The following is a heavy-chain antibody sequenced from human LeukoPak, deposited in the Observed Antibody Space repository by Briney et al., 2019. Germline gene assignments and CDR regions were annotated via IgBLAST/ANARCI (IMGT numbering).Heavy chain of an antibody. Sequence: ASVKVSCKASGYTVTNYGISWVRQAPGQGLEWMGWINPQNGNTNYAQNLQDRVTMTTDTSTSTAYMELRSLRSDDTAVYFCARGGYYDRSGYYYVKAWFDPWGQGTLVTASS. V-gene: IGHV1-18*04. D-gene: IGHD3-22*01. CDR1: GYTVTNYG. J-gene: IGHJ5*02. CDR2: INPQNGNT. CDR3: ARGGYYDRSGYYYVKAWFDP.